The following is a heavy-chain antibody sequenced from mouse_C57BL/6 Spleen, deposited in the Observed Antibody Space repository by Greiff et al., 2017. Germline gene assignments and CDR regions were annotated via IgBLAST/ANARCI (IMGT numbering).Heavy chain of an antibody. J-gene: IGHJ4*01. CDR2: IDPSDSAT. CDR3: ARGYSNYGRYAMDY. V-gene: IGHV1-52*01. Sequence: VQLQQPGAELVRPGSSVKLSCKASGYTFTSYWMHWVKQRPIQGLDWIGNIDPSDSATHYNQKFKDKATLTVDKSSSTAYMQLSSLTSEDSAVYYFARGYSNYGRYAMDYWGQGTSVTVSS. D-gene: IGHD2-5*01. CDR1: GYTFTSYW.